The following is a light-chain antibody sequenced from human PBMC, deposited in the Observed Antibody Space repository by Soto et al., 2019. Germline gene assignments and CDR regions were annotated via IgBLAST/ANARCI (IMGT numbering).Light chain of an antibody. CDR1: KSVSSSY. Sequence: EIVLTQSPGTLSLSPGERTTLSCRSSKSVSSSYLSWYQQKPGQAPRLLIHGASARSTGIPDRFSGSGSGTDFTLTISRREPEDVAVYFCQQYGSSPMYTFGQGTKLEIK. J-gene: IGKJ2*01. V-gene: IGKV3-20*01. CDR3: QQYGSSPMYT. CDR2: GAS.